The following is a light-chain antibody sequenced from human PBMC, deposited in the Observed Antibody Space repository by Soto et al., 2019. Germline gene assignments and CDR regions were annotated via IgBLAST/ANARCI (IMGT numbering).Light chain of an antibody. CDR2: TAS. CDR3: QQSYNTPLT. Sequence: DIQMTQSPSSLSASVGDRVTITCRASQNIATYLNWYQQTPGKAPKLLIYTASTLQSGVPSRFSGSGSGKDFTLTISSLQPEDFATFYCQQSYNTPLTFGGGTKVEI. V-gene: IGKV1-39*01. CDR1: QNIATY. J-gene: IGKJ4*01.